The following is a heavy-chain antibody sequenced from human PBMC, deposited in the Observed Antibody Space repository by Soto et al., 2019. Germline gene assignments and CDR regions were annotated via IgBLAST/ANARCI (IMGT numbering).Heavy chain of an antibody. CDR3: ARGRRVLRFLEWLSVRFDP. CDR2: INHSGST. J-gene: IGHJ5*02. CDR1: GGSFSGYY. V-gene: IGHV4-34*01. Sequence: SETLSLTCAVYGGSFSGYYWSWIRQPPGKGLEWIGEINHSGSTNYNPSLKSRVTISVDTSKNQFSLKLSSVTAADTAVYYCARGRRVLRFLEWLSVRFDPWGQGTMVTVYS. D-gene: IGHD3-3*01.